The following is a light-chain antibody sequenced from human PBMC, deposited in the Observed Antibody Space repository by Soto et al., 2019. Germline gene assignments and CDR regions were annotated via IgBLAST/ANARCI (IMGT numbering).Light chain of an antibody. Sequence: DIQMTQSPSSLSASVGDRVTITCRASQAISNYVAWLQQRPGEAPKSLIYATSRLHSGVPSRFSGSGSQTDFTLTISGLQPEDFATDFCQQYRNFPFTFGPGTKVDI. V-gene: IGKV1-16*01. J-gene: IGKJ3*01. CDR3: QQYRNFPFT. CDR2: ATS. CDR1: QAISNY.